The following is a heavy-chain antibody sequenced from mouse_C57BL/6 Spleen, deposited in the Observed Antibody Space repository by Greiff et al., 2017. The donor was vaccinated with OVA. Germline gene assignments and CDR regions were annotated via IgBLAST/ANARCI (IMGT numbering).Heavy chain of an antibody. CDR1: GFTFSDYG. V-gene: IGHV5-17*01. CDR3: ARRGAYYSNYEAMDY. D-gene: IGHD2-5*01. J-gene: IGHJ4*01. Sequence: EVQGVESGGGLVKPGGSLKLSCAASGFTFSDYGMHWVRQAPEKGLEWVAYISSGSSTIYYADTVKGRFTISRDNAKHTLFLQMTSLRSEDTAMYYCARRGAYYSNYEAMDYWGQGTSVTVSA. CDR2: ISSGSSTI.